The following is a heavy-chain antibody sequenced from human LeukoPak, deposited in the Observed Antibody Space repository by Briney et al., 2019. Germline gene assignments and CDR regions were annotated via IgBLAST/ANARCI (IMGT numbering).Heavy chain of an antibody. J-gene: IGHJ4*02. Sequence: PSETLSLTCAVYGGSFSGYYWSWIRQPPGKGLEWIGEINHSGSTNYNPSLKSRVTISVDTSKNQFSLKLSSVTAADTAVYYCARAARVPGYYYNYWGQGTLVTVSS. CDR2: INHSGST. CDR1: GGSFSGYY. V-gene: IGHV4-34*01. CDR3: ARAARVPGYYYNY. D-gene: IGHD3-22*01.